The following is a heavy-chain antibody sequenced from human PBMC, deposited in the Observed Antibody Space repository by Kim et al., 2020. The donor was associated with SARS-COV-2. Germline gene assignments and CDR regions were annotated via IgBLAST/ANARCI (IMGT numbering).Heavy chain of an antibody. Sequence: ADSVKGRVPISRDKSKSTVFLQLNSLGVEDTAVYYCAKDRDSASWYGYFQSWGQGTLVTVSS. V-gene: IGHV3-23*01. CDR3: AKDRDSASWYGYFQS. J-gene: IGHJ1*01. D-gene: IGHD6-13*01.